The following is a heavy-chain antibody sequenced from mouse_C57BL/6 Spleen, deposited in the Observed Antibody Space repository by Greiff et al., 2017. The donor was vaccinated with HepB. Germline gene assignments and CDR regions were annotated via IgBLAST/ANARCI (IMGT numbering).Heavy chain of an antibody. Sequence: QVQLQQPGAELVKPGASVKLSCKASGYTFTSYWMQWVKQRPGQGLEWIGEIDPSDSYNNYNQKFKGKATLTVDTSSSTAYMQLSSLTSEDSAVYYCARKRLYFDYWGQGTTLTVSS. J-gene: IGHJ2*01. D-gene: IGHD1-2*01. CDR1: GYTFTSYW. V-gene: IGHV1-50*01. CDR2: IDPSDSYN. CDR3: ARKRLYFDY.